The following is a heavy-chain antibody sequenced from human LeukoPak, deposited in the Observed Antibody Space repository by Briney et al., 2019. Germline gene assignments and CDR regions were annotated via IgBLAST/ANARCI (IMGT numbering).Heavy chain of an antibody. CDR1: GFTLSSHG. CDR3: ATDQRYAFDY. CDR2: IRTTAEGAKYA. Sequence: PGGSLRLSCEASGFTLSSHGIDWVRQAPGKGLEWISNIRTTAEGAKYAYYADSVKGRVTISRDDGKNTLYLHMNSLRDDDTAVYYCATDQRYAFDYWGQGILVTVSS. D-gene: IGHD3-9*01. J-gene: IGHJ4*02. V-gene: IGHV3-48*02.